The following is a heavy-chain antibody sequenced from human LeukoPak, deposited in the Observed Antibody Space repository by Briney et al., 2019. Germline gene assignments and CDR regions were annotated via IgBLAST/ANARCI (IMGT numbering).Heavy chain of an antibody. J-gene: IGHJ4*02. CDR1: GYTFTGYY. Sequence: ASVKVSCKASGYTFTGYYMHWVRQAPGQGLEWMGWINPNSGGTNYAQKFQGRVTMTRDTSISTAYMELSRLRSDDTAVYYCARDEYYYDSIGYSDYWGQGTLVTVSS. CDR3: ARDEYYYDSIGYSDY. V-gene: IGHV1-2*02. CDR2: INPNSGGT. D-gene: IGHD3-22*01.